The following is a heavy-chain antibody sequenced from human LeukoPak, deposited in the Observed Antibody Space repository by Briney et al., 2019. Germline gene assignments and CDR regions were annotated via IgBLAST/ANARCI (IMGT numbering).Heavy chain of an antibody. V-gene: IGHV1-69*13. CDR1: GGTFSSYA. Sequence: LVKVSCKASGGTFSSYAISWVRQAPGQGLEWMGGIIPIFGTANYAQKFQGRVTITADESTSAAYMELSSLRSEDTAVYYCARGSGWYINWFDPWGQGTLVTVSS. CDR2: IIPIFGTA. CDR3: ARGSGWYINWFDP. D-gene: IGHD6-19*01. J-gene: IGHJ5*02.